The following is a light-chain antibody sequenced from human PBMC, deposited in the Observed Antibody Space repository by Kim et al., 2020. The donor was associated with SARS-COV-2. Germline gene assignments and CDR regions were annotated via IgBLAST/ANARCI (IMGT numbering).Light chain of an antibody. CDR1: HLGDKN. CDR2: QDT. Sequence: SPGQTASITCTGDHLGDKNACWYQQKPGQPPVLVIWQDTKRPSGIPARFSGSNAGNTATLTISGTQAMDEADYYCQAWDSSTVVFGGGTQLTVL. CDR3: QAWDSSTVV. J-gene: IGLJ2*01. V-gene: IGLV3-1*01.